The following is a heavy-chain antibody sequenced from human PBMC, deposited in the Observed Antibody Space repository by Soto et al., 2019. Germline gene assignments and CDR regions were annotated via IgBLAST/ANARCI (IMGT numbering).Heavy chain of an antibody. CDR1: GLSLNSPGVA. D-gene: IGHD2-21*01. J-gene: IGHJ5*02. CDR2: IYWHDEK. Sequence: QITLKESGPTLVKPSQTLTLTCTVSGLSLNSPGVAVGWVRQPPGKALEFIALIYWHDEKRPQPSLKSRLSIRKDASSNQVGLRMTDVGPVDTATYYCVHVGEAEFDLWGQGTRVSVSS. V-gene: IGHV2-5*01. CDR3: VHVGEAEFDL.